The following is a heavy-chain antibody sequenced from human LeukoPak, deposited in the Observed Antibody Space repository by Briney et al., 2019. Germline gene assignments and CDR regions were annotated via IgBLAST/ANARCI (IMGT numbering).Heavy chain of an antibody. Sequence: PGGSLRLSCAASGFTFSSYAMSWVRQAPGKGLEWVSAISGSGFTYYADSVKGRVTISRDNSKNTLYLQMNSLRAEDTAVYHCAKGSYYYDSADYFDYWGQGTLVTVSS. V-gene: IGHV3-23*01. J-gene: IGHJ4*02. D-gene: IGHD3-22*01. CDR3: AKGSYYYDSADYFDY. CDR2: ISGSGFT. CDR1: GFTFSSYA.